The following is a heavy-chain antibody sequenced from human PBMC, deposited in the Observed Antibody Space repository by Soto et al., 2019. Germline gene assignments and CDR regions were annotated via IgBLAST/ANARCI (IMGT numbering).Heavy chain of an antibody. D-gene: IGHD2-21*01. J-gene: IGHJ4*02. CDR2: ISFDGGDT. V-gene: IGHV3-30*03. Sequence: QVQLVESGGGVVQPGRSLRLSCTASGFSLSDYGMHWVSQAPGKGLEWVAVISFDGGDTYYADSLRGRFTVSRDNSKDTLYLQVNSLRDDATAVFYCERGRWQKYCANPYCFTFDSWGQGTLVTVSS. CDR3: ERGRWQKYCANPYCFTFDS. CDR1: GFSLSDYG.